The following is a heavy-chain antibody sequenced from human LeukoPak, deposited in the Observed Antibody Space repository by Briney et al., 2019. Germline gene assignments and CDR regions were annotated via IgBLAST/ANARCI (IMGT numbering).Heavy chain of an antibody. D-gene: IGHD1-26*01. Sequence: GGSLRLSCVASGFTFSSYAMSWVRKAPGKGLEWVSAISGSGVTTHYAGSVKGRFSISRDNSKNTLYLQMNSLRAEDTALYYCAKKVVVGATSPYSDFQDWGQGTLVTVSS. J-gene: IGHJ1*01. CDR3: AKKVVVGATSPYSDFQD. CDR1: GFTFSSYA. CDR2: ISGSGVTT. V-gene: IGHV3-23*01.